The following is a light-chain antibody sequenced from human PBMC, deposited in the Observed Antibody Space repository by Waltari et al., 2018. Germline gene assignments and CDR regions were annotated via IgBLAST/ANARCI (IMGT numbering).Light chain of an antibody. J-gene: IGLJ3*02. Sequence: QTVVTQEPSFPVSPGGPVLLTCGLSPGSVSPGHYPRWYQQTPGQAPRTLIYSTNTRSSGVPDRFSGSILGNKAALTITGAQAEDESDYYCVLYMGSGIAWVFGGGTKLTVL. V-gene: IGLV8-61*01. CDR1: PGSVSPGHY. CDR2: STN. CDR3: VLYMGSGIAWV.